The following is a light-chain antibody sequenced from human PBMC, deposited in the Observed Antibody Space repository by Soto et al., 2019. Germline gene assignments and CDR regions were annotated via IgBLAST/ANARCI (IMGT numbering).Light chain of an antibody. CDR1: QSVSSSY. CDR3: QEYGTSRT. CDR2: GAS. J-gene: IGKJ1*01. V-gene: IGKV3-20*01. Sequence: EIVLTQSPGTLSLSPGERATLSCRASQSVSSSYLAWYQQKPGQAPRLLIYGASSRATGIPDRFSGSESGTDYTLTISRLEPEDLAVYYCQEYGTSRTFGQGTKVDIK.